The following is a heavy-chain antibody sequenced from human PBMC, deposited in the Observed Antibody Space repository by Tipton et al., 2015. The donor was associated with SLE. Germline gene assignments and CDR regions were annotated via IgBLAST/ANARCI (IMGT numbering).Heavy chain of an antibody. Sequence: SLRLSCAASGFTFSSYAMHWVRQAPGKGLEWVALISYDGSNKYYADSVKGRFTVSRDNSKNTLYLQMNSLRVEDTAVYYCARTVADRFDPWGQGTLVTVSS. J-gene: IGHJ5*02. D-gene: IGHD6-19*01. CDR1: GFTFSSYA. V-gene: IGHV3-30-3*01. CDR2: ISYDGSNK. CDR3: ARTVADRFDP.